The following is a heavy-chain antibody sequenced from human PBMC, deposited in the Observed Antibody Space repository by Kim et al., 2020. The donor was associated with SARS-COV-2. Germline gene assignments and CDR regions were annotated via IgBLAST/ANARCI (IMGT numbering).Heavy chain of an antibody. CDR2: IYYSGST. CDR1: GGSISSSRYY. CDR3: ARDESNTDYDSIGDLFDY. D-gene: IGHD3-3*01. V-gene: IGHV4-39*07. J-gene: IGHJ4*02. Sequence: SETLSLTCTVSGGSISSSRYYWGWIRQSPGKGLEWIGSIYYSGSTYYNPSLKSRVTISVDTSKNQFSLKLSSVTAADTAVYYCARDESNTDYDSIGDLFDYWGQGTLVTVSS.